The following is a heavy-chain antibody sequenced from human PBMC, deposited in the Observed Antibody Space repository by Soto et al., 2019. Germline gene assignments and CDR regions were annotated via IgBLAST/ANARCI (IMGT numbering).Heavy chain of an antibody. J-gene: IGHJ4*02. V-gene: IGHV1-69*01. CDR1: GDTFSSYG. D-gene: IGHD2-2*01. Sequence: QVQLVQSGAEVKKPGSSVKVSCKASGDTFSSYGTNWVRQAPGQGLEWMGGIKPIFGSANYAQKFQGRVTITADESTSTAYLELTCLRSEDTAVYYCARAGGHCSSTSCVEYWGQGTLITVSS. CDR3: ARAGGHCSSTSCVEY. CDR2: IKPIFGSA.